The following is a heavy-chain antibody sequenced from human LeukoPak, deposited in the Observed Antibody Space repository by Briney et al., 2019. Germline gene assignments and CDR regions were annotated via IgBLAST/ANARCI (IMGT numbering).Heavy chain of an antibody. V-gene: IGHV3-21*01. CDR3: ARDSSGYGGKVY. D-gene: IGHD3-22*01. Sequence: GGSLRLSCAASGFTFSSYSMNWVRQAPGKGLEWVSSISSSSSYIYYADSVKGRLTISRDNAKNSLYLQMNSLRAEDTAVYYCARDSSGYGGKVYWGQGTLVTVSS. J-gene: IGHJ4*02. CDR1: GFTFSSYS. CDR2: ISSSSSYI.